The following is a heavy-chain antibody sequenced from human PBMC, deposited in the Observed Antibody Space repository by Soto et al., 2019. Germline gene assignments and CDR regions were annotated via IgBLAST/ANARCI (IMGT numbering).Heavy chain of an antibody. CDR3: AQGYCGGGRCYDLDNWFDS. V-gene: IGHV3-23*01. J-gene: IGHJ5*01. CDR1: GFTFSTYA. Sequence: EVPLLESGGGLVQPGGSLRLSCAASGFTFSTYAMTWVRQAPGKGPEWVSRIGDSEGETTHYADSVKGRFTISRDNAKNTLYVQMNRLRVEDTAIYYCAQGYCGGGRCYDLDNWFDSWGQGTRFTVSS. D-gene: IGHD2-15*01. CDR2: IGDSEGETT.